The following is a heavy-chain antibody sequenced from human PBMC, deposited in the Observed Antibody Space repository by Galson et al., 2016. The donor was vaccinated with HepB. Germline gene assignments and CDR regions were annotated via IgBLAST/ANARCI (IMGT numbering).Heavy chain of an antibody. J-gene: IGHJ4*02. Sequence: SLRLSCAASGFTFSSYWMTWVRQAPGKGLEWVGNIKQDGSEQYYVDSVKDRFTISRDNANNLLFLQMNSLRAEDTAVYYCARETYTSSSLVVYFDYWGQGTLVTVSS. CDR3: ARETYTSSSLVVYFDY. D-gene: IGHD6-6*01. V-gene: IGHV3-7*01. CDR1: GFTFSSYW. CDR2: IKQDGSEQ.